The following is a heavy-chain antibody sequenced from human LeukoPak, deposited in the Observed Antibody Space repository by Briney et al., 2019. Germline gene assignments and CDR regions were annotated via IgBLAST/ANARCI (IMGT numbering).Heavy chain of an antibody. CDR3: AHLDTVRVTYGMDV. D-gene: IGHD3-10*01. V-gene: IGHV3-7*01. CDR2: IKQDGSVK. CDR1: GFTFSAFW. Sequence: PGGSLRLSCAASGFTFSAFWMSWVRQAPGKGLEWVANIKQDGSVKYYVDSVKGRFTVSRDNAKNSLYLQTNSLRAEDTAVYYCAHLDTVRVTYGMDVWGQGTTVTVSS. J-gene: IGHJ6*02.